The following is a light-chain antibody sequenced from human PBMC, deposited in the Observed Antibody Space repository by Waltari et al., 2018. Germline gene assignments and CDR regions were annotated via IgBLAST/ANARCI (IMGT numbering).Light chain of an antibody. CDR3: ASWDFRLTVWV. V-gene: IGLV1-47*01. J-gene: IGLJ3*02. Sequence: QSVLTQPPSASGTPGQKVTIACSGGRSNVGRNHVNWYQHFPGSAPKLLFYRDNQRHSGVPARFSVSKSGTSASLSISDLRPEDEADYYCASWDFRLTVWVFGGGSRLTVL. CDR2: RDN. CDR1: RSNVGRNH.